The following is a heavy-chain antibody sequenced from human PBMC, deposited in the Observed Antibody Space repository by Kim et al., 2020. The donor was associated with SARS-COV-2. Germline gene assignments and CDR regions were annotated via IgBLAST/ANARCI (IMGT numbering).Heavy chain of an antibody. CDR2: IFHSGAA. V-gene: IGHV4-4*02. CDR1: GGSINTANW. D-gene: IGHD3-10*01. CDR3: TRERVRALDI. J-gene: IGHJ3*02. Sequence: SETLSLTCTVSGGSINTANWWTWVRQPPGKGLEWIGEIFHSGAANYTPSLQSRVTLSLDNSKNHFSLEMTSVTAADTAVYFCTRERVRALDIWGQGTTVTVSS.